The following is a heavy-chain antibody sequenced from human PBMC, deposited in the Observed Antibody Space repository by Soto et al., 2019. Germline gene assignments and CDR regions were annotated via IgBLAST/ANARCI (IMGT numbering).Heavy chain of an antibody. CDR1: GGSFSGYY. D-gene: IGHD6-6*01. CDR2: INHSGST. Sequence: SETLSLTCAVYGGSFSGYYWSWIRQPPGKGLEWIGGINHSGSTNYNPSLKSRVTISVDTSKNQFSLKLSSVTAADTAVYYCARGRIAARRRARWFDPWGQGTLVTVSS. V-gene: IGHV4-34*01. CDR3: ARGRIAARRRARWFDP. J-gene: IGHJ5*02.